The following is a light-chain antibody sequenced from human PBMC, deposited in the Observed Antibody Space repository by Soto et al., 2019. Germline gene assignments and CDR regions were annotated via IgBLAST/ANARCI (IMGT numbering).Light chain of an antibody. V-gene: IGLV2-23*03. CDR1: SSDVGNYNL. Sequence: QSALTQPASVSGSPGQSITISCTGTSSDVGNYNLVSWYQQFPGKAPKLIIYEGSRRPSGVSNRSSGSKSGNTASLTISGLQAEDEADYYCCSYAGSFTFDVFGGGTKVTVL. CDR2: EGS. CDR3: CSYAGSFTFDV. J-gene: IGLJ2*01.